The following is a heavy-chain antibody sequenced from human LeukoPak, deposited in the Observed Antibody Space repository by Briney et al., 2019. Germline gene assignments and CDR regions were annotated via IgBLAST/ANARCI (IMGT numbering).Heavy chain of an antibody. CDR3: ARDYYDSRDGMDV. J-gene: IGHJ6*02. Sequence: GGSLRLSCAASGFTVSSNYMSWVRQAPGKGLEWVSVIYSGGSTYYADSVKGRFTISRDNSKNTLYLQMNSLRAEDTAVYYCARDYYDSRDGMDVWGQGTTVTVSS. CDR2: IYSGGST. V-gene: IGHV3-53*01. D-gene: IGHD3-22*01. CDR1: GFTVSSNY.